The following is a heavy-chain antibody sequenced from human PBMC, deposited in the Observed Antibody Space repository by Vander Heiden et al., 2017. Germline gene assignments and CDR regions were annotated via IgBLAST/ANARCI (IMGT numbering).Heavy chain of an antibody. J-gene: IGHJ4*02. CDR2: ISSSSSTI. Sequence: EVQLVESGGGLVQRGGSLRLSCAASGFTFSSYSMNWVRQAPGKGLEWVSYISSSSSTIYYADSVKGRVTISRENAKNSLYLQMNSLRDEDTAVYYCARDYLAYCGGDCYPDYFDYWGQGTLVTVSS. D-gene: IGHD2-21*02. V-gene: IGHV3-48*02. CDR1: GFTFSSYS. CDR3: ARDYLAYCGGDCYPDYFDY.